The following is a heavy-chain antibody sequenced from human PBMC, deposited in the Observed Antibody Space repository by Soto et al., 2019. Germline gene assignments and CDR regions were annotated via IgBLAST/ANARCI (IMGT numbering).Heavy chain of an antibody. Sequence: ASVKVSCKASGYTFTGYYMHWVRQAPGQGLEWMGWINPNSGGTNYAQKFQGWVTTTRDTSISTAYMELSRLRSDDTAVYYCARLYSSSSGHYYGMDVWGQGTTVTVSS. CDR1: GYTFTGYY. CDR2: INPNSGGT. D-gene: IGHD6-6*01. V-gene: IGHV1-2*04. CDR3: ARLYSSSSGHYYGMDV. J-gene: IGHJ6*02.